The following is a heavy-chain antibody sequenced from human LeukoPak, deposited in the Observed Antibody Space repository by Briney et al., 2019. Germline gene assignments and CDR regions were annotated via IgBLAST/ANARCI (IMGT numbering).Heavy chain of an antibody. CDR2: ITGTGSQMDDI. V-gene: IGHV3-21*03. Sequence: PGGSLRLACAASGFKFSVYSMNWVRQAPGSGLEWVSRITGTGSQMDDIDYADSVRGRLTISRDNAKDSLFLEMRGLRVEDAGIYFCARETGFADAFDFWGRGTLVAVSS. CDR1: GFKFSVYS. J-gene: IGHJ3*01. CDR3: ARETGFADAFDF.